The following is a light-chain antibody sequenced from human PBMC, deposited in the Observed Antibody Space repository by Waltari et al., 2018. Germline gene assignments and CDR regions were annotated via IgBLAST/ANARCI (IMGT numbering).Light chain of an antibody. CDR3: CSYTLTNTWL. CDR2: EDT. CDR1: SSDVGSYSL. Sequence: QSALTQPASVSGSPGQPITISCPGTSSDVGSYSLASWYRQHPGEAPRVIIFEDTKRPSGVSNRFSGSKSGNTASLTISGLQAEDEADYYCCSYTLTNTWLFGGGTKLTVL. J-gene: IGLJ3*02. V-gene: IGLV2-23*01.